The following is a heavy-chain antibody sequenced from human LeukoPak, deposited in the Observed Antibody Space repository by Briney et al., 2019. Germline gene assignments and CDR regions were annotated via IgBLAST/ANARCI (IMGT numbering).Heavy chain of an antibody. CDR2: IISIFGTA. CDR3: ARGSSYGPFLFDY. V-gene: IGHV1-69*13. Sequence: ASVKVSCKASGGTFSSYAISWVRQAPGQGLEWMGGIISIFGTANYAQKFQGRVTITADESTSTAYMELSSLRSEDTAVYYCARGSSYGPFLFDYWGQGTLVTVSS. D-gene: IGHD5-18*01. J-gene: IGHJ4*02. CDR1: GGTFSSYA.